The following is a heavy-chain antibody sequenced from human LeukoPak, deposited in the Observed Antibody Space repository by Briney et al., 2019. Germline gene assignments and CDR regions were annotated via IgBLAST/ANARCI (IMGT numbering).Heavy chain of an antibody. CDR1: D. CDR2: IGTAGDT. V-gene: IGHV3-13*01. D-gene: IGHD3-22*01. J-gene: IGHJ4*02. Sequence: DMXXVRQATGKGXEWVSAIGTAGDTYYPGSVKGRFTISRENAKNSLYLQMNSLRAGDTAVYYCARSRRRDDSSGYHFDYWGQGTLVTVSS. CDR3: ARSRRRDDSSGYHFDY.